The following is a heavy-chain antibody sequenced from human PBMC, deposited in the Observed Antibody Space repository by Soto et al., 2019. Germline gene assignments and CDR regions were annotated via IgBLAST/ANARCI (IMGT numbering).Heavy chain of an antibody. CDR2: ISFDGSNK. J-gene: IGHJ6*02. D-gene: IGHD1-1*01. CDR3: AKDTSKYSNNWPAYYGLDV. V-gene: IGHV3-30*18. CDR1: GFTFSSFG. Sequence: QVQLVESGGGVVQPGRSLSLSFAASGFTFSSFGMHCVRQAPGKGLEWVAVISFDGSNKYYADSVKGRFTISRDNSKNALSLQMNSRKAEDTAVYYCAKDTSKYSNNWPAYYGLDVWCQGTTVTVSS.